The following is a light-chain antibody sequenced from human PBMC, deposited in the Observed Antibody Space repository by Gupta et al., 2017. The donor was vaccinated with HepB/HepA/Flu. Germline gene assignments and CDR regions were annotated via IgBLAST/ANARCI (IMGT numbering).Light chain of an antibody. CDR2: LDSDGTH. J-gene: IGLJ3*02. CDR3: QTWGTFWV. Sequence: QVVLPQSPSASASLGASVRLTCTLSSGHSDYAIAWHQQQPQKGPRYLMKLDSDGTHTKGDGIPDRFSGASSGAERYXTXYSLQSXDEDDYYCQTWGTFWVFGGGTKVTVL. CDR1: SGHSDYA. V-gene: IGLV4-69*02.